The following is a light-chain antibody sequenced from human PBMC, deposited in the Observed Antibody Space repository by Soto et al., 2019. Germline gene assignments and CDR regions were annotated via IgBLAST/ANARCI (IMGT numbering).Light chain of an antibody. CDR2: AAS. Sequence: DIQLTQSPSSLSASVGDKVTITCRASQSIRSYLNWVQQKPGKAPKLLIYAASSLQSGVPSRFSGSGSGTDFTLTISSLQPEDFATYYCVQHYSYPLTFGGGTKVDIK. CDR1: QSIRSY. J-gene: IGKJ4*01. V-gene: IGKV1-39*01. CDR3: VQHYSYPLT.